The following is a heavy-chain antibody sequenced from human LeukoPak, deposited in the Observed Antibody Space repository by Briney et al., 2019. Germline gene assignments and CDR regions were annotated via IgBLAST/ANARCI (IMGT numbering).Heavy chain of an antibody. D-gene: IGHD3-3*01. CDR2: ISYDGSNK. Sequence: GGSLRLSCAASGFTFSSYAMHWVRQAPGKGLEWVAVISYDGSNKYYADSVKGRFTISRDNSKNTLYLQMNSLRAEDTAVYYCAKIIPTGPRESARRFDYWGQGTLVTVSS. CDR3: AKIIPTGPRESARRFDY. V-gene: IGHV3-30*04. J-gene: IGHJ4*02. CDR1: GFTFSSYA.